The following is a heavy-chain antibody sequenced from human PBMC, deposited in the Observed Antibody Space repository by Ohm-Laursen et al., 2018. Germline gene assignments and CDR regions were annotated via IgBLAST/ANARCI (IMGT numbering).Heavy chain of an antibody. Sequence: SLRLSCSASGFTVTTYYMTWVRQAPGKGLEWVSIINDGGTTNYADSVRGRFTISRDISKNTFYLQMDSLRTGDTAVYYCARGEPAASGRYFDYWGQGTLVTVSS. CDR2: INDGGTT. J-gene: IGHJ4*02. V-gene: IGHV3-53*01. CDR1: GFTVTTYY. D-gene: IGHD2-2*01. CDR3: ARGEPAASGRYFDY.